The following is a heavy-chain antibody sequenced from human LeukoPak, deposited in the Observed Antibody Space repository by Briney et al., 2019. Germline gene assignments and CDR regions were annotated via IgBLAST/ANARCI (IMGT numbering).Heavy chain of an antibody. Sequence: GASVKVSCKASGYTFTSYDINWVRQATGQGLEWMGWMNPNSGNTGYAQKFQGRVTMTRNTSISTAYMELSSLRSEDTAVYYCARGGLPYYDFWSGYPYYYYYGMDVWGQGTTVTVSS. CDR3: ARGGLPYYDFWSGYPYYYYYGMDV. D-gene: IGHD3-3*01. J-gene: IGHJ6*02. V-gene: IGHV1-8*01. CDR2: MNPNSGNT. CDR1: GYTFTSYD.